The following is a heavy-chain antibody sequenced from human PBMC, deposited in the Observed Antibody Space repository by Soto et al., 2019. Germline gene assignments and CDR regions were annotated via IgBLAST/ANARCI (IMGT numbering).Heavy chain of an antibody. V-gene: IGHV4-39*02. J-gene: IGHJ4*02. Sequence: PSETLSLTCTFSGGPISTSRHYWGWIRQSPGKGLEWIGSMTYGGGIAYSHSSLKCRVPISVDPSRNNFSLRLSSLTAEDTAVYYCVSSSNGACNDWGQGSVVTVS. CDR1: GGPISTSRHY. CDR2: MTYGGGIA. CDR3: VSSSNGACND. D-gene: IGHD2-2*01.